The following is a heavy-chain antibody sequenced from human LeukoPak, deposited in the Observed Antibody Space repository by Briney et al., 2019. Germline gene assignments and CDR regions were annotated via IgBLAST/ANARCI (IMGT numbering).Heavy chain of an antibody. CDR2: IYYSGST. Sequence: NSSETLSLTCTVSGGSISSYYWSWIRQPPGKGLEWIGYIYYSGSTNYNPSLKSRVTISVDTSKNQFSLKLSSVTAADTAVYHCARDNRGSGPPEAFDIWGQGTMVTVSS. J-gene: IGHJ3*02. CDR1: GGSISSYY. CDR3: ARDNRGSGPPEAFDI. D-gene: IGHD2-15*01. V-gene: IGHV4-59*01.